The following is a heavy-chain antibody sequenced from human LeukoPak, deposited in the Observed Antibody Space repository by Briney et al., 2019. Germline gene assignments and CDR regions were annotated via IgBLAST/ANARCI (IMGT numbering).Heavy chain of an antibody. CDR2: ISSGGGST. Sequence: GGSLRLSCAASGFTFSSCAMSWVRQAPGTGLEWFSAISSGGGSTYYAGSVKGRFTISRDNSKNTLYLQMNSLRAEDTAVYYCAKTRRWQPRPGGMDVWGQGTTVTVSS. CDR1: GFTFSSCA. J-gene: IGHJ6*02. D-gene: IGHD5-24*01. CDR3: AKTRRWQPRPGGMDV. V-gene: IGHV3-23*01.